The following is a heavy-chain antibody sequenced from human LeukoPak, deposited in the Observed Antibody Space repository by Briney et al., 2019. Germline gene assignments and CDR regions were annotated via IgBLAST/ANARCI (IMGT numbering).Heavy chain of an antibody. V-gene: IGHV1-69*04. CDR2: IIPILSIA. Sequence: ASVKVSCKASGGTFSNYAISWVRPAPGQGLEWMGRIIPILSIANYAQKFQGRVTITADKSTSTACMELNSLRSEDTAVYFCAREDCSGTSCLTNYWGQGTLVTVSS. CDR3: AREDCSGTSCLTNY. D-gene: IGHD2-2*01. J-gene: IGHJ4*02. CDR1: GGTFSNYA.